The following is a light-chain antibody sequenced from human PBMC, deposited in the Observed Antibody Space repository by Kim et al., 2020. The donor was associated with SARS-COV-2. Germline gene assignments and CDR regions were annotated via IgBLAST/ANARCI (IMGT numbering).Light chain of an antibody. Sequence: SYELTQPPSVSVAPGKTARITCGGNNIGSKSVHWYQQKPCQAPVLVIYYDIDRPSGIPERFSGSNSGNTATLTISRVEAGDEADYYCQVWDSSSDHREFG. J-gene: IGLJ3*02. V-gene: IGLV3-21*04. CDR1: NIGSKS. CDR2: YDI. CDR3: QVWDSSSDHRE.